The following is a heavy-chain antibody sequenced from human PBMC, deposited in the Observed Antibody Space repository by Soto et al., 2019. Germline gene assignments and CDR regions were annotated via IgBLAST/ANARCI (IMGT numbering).Heavy chain of an antibody. CDR1: GFTVSGNY. D-gene: IGHD1-26*01. J-gene: IGHJ4*02. Sequence: EVQLVETGGGLIQPGGSLRLSCAASGFTVSGNYMSWVRQAPGKGLEWVSVIYSGGTTYYADSVKGRFTISRDNSKNTLYLQMNSLRAEDTAVYDCASFLTGATGPFDYWGQGSLGTVSS. CDR2: IYSGGTT. V-gene: IGHV3-53*02. CDR3: ASFLTGATGPFDY.